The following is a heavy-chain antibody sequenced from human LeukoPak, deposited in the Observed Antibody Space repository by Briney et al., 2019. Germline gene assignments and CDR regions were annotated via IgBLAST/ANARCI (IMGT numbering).Heavy chain of an antibody. CDR3: ARGSYDYGDYLDY. V-gene: IGHV3-21*01. Sequence: GGSLRLSCAASGFTLSSYSMNWVRQAPGKGLEWVSSISSSSSYIYYADSVKGRFTISRDNAKNSLYLQMNSLRAEDTAVYYCARGSYDYGDYLDYWGQGTPVTVSS. CDR1: GFTLSSYS. CDR2: ISSSSSYI. D-gene: IGHD4-17*01. J-gene: IGHJ4*02.